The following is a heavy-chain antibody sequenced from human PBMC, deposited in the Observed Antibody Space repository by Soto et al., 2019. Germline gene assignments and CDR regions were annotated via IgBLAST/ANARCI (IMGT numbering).Heavy chain of an antibody. CDR3: ARVYCGGDCYPHNWFDP. Sequence: QVQLQESGPGLVKPSGTLSLTCAVSGGSISSSNWWSWVRQPPGKGLEWIGEIYHSGSTNYNPSLRSRVTISVDKPKNRFSLKLSSVTAADTAVYYCARVYCGGDCYPHNWFDPWGQGTLVTVSS. CDR2: IYHSGST. D-gene: IGHD2-21*02. J-gene: IGHJ5*02. CDR1: GGSISSSNW. V-gene: IGHV4-4*02.